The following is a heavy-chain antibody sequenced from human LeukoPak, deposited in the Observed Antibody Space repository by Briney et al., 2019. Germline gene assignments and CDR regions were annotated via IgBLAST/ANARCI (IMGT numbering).Heavy chain of an antibody. Sequence: GGSLRLSCAASGFTFNSYSMNWVRQAPGKGLEWVSSISSSSSYIYYADSMKGRFTISRDNAKNSMYLQMNSLRVEDTAVYYCARDPISYYYYMDVRGKGTSVFVSS. J-gene: IGHJ6*03. CDR1: GFTFNSYS. CDR2: ISSSSSYI. D-gene: IGHD3-16*01. CDR3: ARDPISYYYYMDV. V-gene: IGHV3-21*01.